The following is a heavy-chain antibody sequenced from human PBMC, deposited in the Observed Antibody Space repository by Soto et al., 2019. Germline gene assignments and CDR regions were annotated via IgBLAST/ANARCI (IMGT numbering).Heavy chain of an antibody. CDR3: ARECRGGWPYYYYGMDV. CDR2: ISAYKGNT. V-gene: IGHV1-18*04. J-gene: IGHJ6*02. D-gene: IGHD3-16*01. Sequence: QVQLVQSGAEVKKPGASVKVSCKASGYTFTSYGISWVRQAPGQGLEWMGWISAYKGNTNYAQKLQGRVTMTTDTSTSTAYMELRSLRSDDTAVYYCARECRGGWPYYYYGMDVWGQGTTVTVSS. CDR1: GYTFTSYG.